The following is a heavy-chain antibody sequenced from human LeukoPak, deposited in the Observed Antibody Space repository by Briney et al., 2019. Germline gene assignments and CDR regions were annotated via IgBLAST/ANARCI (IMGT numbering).Heavy chain of an antibody. V-gene: IGHV3-21*01. CDR1: GFTFSSYS. D-gene: IGHD5-24*01. CDR2: ISSSNFYI. CDR3: ARVLDGYNLSPCDY. Sequence: GGSLRLSCAASGFTFSSYSMNWVRQASGKGLEWLSSISSSNFYIYYADSIKGRFTISRDDAKNSLYLQMNSLRAEDTAVYYCARVLDGYNLSPCDYWGQGTLVTVSS. J-gene: IGHJ4*02.